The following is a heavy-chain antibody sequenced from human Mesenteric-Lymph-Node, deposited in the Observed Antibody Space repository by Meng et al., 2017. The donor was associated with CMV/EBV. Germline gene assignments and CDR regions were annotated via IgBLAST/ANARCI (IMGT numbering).Heavy chain of an antibody. CDR3: ATEQQVHSGYFDY. V-gene: IGHV1-69*15. D-gene: IGHD1/OR15-1a*01. J-gene: IGHJ4*02. Sequence: KASGGSVSNYALSWVRQAPGQRPEWMGMITPMFGISNYAQKFQGRVTITADEATTTAYMELNSLRSEDTAVYYCATEQQVHSGYFDYWGQGTLVTVSS. CDR2: ITPMFGIS. CDR1: GGSVSNYA.